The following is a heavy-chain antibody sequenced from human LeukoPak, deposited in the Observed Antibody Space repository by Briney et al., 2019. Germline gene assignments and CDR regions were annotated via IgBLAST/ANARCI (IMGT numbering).Heavy chain of an antibody. CDR3: ARDDSFYYYGMDG. Sequence: GGSLRLSCVASGFSFNNYAMTWVRQAPGKGLEWVSYISSSGSTIYYADSVKGRFTISRDNAKNSLYLQMNSLRAEDTAVYYCARDDSFYYYGMDGWGQGTTVTVSS. CDR1: GFSFNNYA. J-gene: IGHJ6*02. D-gene: IGHD2-15*01. CDR2: ISSSGSTI. V-gene: IGHV3-48*03.